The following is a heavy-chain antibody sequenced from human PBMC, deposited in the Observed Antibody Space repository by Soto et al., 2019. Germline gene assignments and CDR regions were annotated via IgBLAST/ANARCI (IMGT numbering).Heavy chain of an antibody. D-gene: IGHD2-21*01. CDR2: ISAYNGNT. J-gene: IGHJ6*03. V-gene: IGHV1-18*01. CDR3: ARRVRLVITIANYYYYYMDV. CDR1: GYTFTSYG. Sequence: ASVKVSCKASGYTFTSYGISWVRQAPGQGLEWMGWISAYNGNTNYAQKLQGRVTMTTDTSTSTAYMELRSLRSDDTAVYYCARRVRLVITIANYYYYYMDVWGKGTTVTVSS.